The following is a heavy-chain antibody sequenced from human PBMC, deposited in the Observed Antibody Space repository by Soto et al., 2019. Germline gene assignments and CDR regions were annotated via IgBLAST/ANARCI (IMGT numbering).Heavy chain of an antibody. CDR1: GFTFSSYG. CDR3: ARVIRPLRQDDAFDI. CDR2: IWYDGSNK. V-gene: IGHV3-33*01. Sequence: QVQLVESGGGVVQPGRSLRLSCAASGFTFSSYGMHWVRQAPGKGLEWVAVIWYDGSNKYYADSVKGRFTISRDNSKNTLYLQMNSLRAEDTAVYYCARVIRPLRQDDAFDIWGQGTMVTGSS. D-gene: IGHD3-16*01. J-gene: IGHJ3*02.